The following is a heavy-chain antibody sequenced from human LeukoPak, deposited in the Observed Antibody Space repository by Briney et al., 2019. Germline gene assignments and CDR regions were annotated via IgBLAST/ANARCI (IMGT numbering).Heavy chain of an antibody. Sequence: SETLSLTCTVSGGSISSYYWSWIRQPPGKGLEWIGYIYYSGSTNYNPSLKSRATISVDTSKNQFSLKLSSVTAADTAVYYCARGRVLRYFDWVRPLDYWGQGTLVTVSS. V-gene: IGHV4-59*08. CDR3: ARGRVLRYFDWVRPLDY. J-gene: IGHJ4*02. D-gene: IGHD3-9*01. CDR1: GGSISSYY. CDR2: IYYSGST.